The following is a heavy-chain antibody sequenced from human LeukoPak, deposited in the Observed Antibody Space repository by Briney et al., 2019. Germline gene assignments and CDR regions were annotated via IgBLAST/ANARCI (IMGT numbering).Heavy chain of an antibody. V-gene: IGHV3-30*18. CDR1: GFTFNNYG. D-gene: IGHD2-2*01. CDR2: ISYDGRNK. Sequence: GGSLRLSCAASGFTFNNYGMHWVRQAPGKGLEWVAVISYDGRNKHYPDSVKGRFTISRDISTDTLWLQMDSLRTEDTVVYYCAKGPLRGTAAAIDYWGQGTLVTVSS. J-gene: IGHJ4*02. CDR3: AKGPLRGTAAAIDY.